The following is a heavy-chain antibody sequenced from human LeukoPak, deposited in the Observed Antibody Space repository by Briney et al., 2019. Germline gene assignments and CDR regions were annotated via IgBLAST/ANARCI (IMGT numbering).Heavy chain of an antibody. D-gene: IGHD6-13*01. CDR2: IYYSGSA. CDR3: ARKPIVGSAWYYFDY. CDR1: GGSVNSGSYY. V-gene: IGHV4-39*07. Sequence: SETLSLTCTVSGGSVNSGSYYWCWIRQAPGEGLEWIGNIYYSGSAYYTPSLESRVTMSVDTSKNQFSLKLSSVTAADTAVYYCARKPIVGSAWYYFDYWGQGTLVTVSS. J-gene: IGHJ4*02.